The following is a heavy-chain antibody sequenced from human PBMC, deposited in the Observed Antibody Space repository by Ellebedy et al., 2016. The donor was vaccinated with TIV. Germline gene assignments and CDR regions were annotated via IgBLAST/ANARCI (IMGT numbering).Heavy chain of an antibody. CDR1: GFTFSDYY. V-gene: IGHV3-11*01. D-gene: IGHD2-2*01. Sequence: GEPLKISCAASGFTFSDYYMSWIRQAPGKGLEWVSYISNSDSSIFYADSVRGRFTISRDNAKNLLYLQMKSLRAEDTAVYYCARDARFIDHQHNWFDPWGQGTLVTVSS. J-gene: IGHJ5*02. CDR2: ISNSDSSI. CDR3: ARDARFIDHQHNWFDP.